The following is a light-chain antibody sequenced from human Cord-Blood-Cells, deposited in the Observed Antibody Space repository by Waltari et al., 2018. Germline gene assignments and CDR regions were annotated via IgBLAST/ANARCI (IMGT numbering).Light chain of an antibody. J-gene: IGLJ3*02. V-gene: IGLV3-25*03. CDR3: QSADSSGTYLWV. CDR2: KDS. CDR1: VLPKPY. Sequence: SSELTQPPSVSVSPGPTARNTCSGDVLPKPYAYWYQQKPGQAPVPVIYKDSERPSGIPERFSGSSSGTTVTLTISGVQAEDEADYYCQSADSSGTYLWVFGGGTKLTVL.